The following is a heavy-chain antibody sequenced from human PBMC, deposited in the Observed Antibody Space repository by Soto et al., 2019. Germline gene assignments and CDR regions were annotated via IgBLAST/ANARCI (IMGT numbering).Heavy chain of an antibody. Sequence: PSDTLSLTCTVSGGSISSYYWSWIRQPPGKGLEWIGYIYYSGSTNYNPSLKSRVTISVDTSKNQFSLKLSSVTAADTAVYYCARLGGDYFDYWGQGTLVTVSS. D-gene: IGHD3-3*01. CDR1: GGSISSYY. CDR3: ARLGGDYFDY. J-gene: IGHJ4*02. CDR2: IYYSGST. V-gene: IGHV4-59*08.